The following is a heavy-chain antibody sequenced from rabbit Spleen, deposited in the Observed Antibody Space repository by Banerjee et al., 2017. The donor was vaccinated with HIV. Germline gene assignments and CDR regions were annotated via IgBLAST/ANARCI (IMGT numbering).Heavy chain of an antibody. CDR1: GLDFSRNYW. Sequence: QEQLEESGGDLVKPGASLTLTCTVSGLDFSRNYWICWVRQAPGKGLEWTACIYVGYTDLAYYASWAKGRFTISKTSSTTVTLQMTSLTAADTATYFCARDGNVGNGYDMWGPGTLVTVS. J-gene: IGHJ6*01. CDR3: ARDGNVGNGYDM. D-gene: IGHD1-1*01. V-gene: IGHV1S45*01. CDR2: IYVGYTDLA.